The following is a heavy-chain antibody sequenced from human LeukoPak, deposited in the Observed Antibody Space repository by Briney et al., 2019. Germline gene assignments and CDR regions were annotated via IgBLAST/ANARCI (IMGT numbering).Heavy chain of an antibody. CDR1: GYSPTSYD. CDR2: MDPNSGDT. CDR3: ARGRDYYDSSGYNYC. D-gene: IGHD3-22*01. V-gene: IGHV1-8*01. Sequence: GASVKDSCMSPGYSPTSYDINRVRQGTGQGLEWMGWMDPNSGDTCYAQKFQGRVTMSRNTFISTAYMELSSLRAEDTAVYYCARGRDYYDSSGYNYCWGQGTLVTVSS. J-gene: IGHJ4*02.